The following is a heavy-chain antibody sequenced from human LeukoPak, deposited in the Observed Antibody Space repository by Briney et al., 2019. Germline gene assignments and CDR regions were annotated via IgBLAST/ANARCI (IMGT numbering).Heavy chain of an antibody. Sequence: PGGSLRLSCAASGFTFSSYGMSWVRQAPGKGLEWVSGISGSGGSTYYADSVKGRFIITRDNSKNTLYLQMNSLRADDTAVYYCAKVGIGSSWYFFDYWGQGTLVTVSS. V-gene: IGHV3-23*01. CDR2: ISGSGGST. D-gene: IGHD6-13*01. CDR1: GFTFSSYG. J-gene: IGHJ4*02. CDR3: AKVGIGSSWYFFDY.